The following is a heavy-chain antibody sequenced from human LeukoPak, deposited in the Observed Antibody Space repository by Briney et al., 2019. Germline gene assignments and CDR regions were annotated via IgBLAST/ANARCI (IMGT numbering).Heavy chain of an antibody. CDR2: INHSGST. Sequence: SETLSLTCAVYGGSFSGYYWSWIRQPPGKGLEWIGEINHSGSTNYNPSLKSRVTISVDTSKNQFSLKLSSATAADTAVYYCARQGLNNYDYAWGSWRDPQYYFDYWGQGTLVTVSS. J-gene: IGHJ4*02. CDR1: GGSFSGYY. D-gene: IGHD3-16*01. CDR3: ARQGLNNYDYAWGSWRDPQYYFDY. V-gene: IGHV4-34*01.